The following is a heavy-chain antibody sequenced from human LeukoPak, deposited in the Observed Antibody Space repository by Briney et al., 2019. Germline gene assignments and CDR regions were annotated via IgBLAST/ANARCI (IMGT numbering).Heavy chain of an antibody. CDR3: ARGIKDIVATIGGG. CDR2: ISSSSSYI. V-gene: IGHV3-21*01. D-gene: IGHD5-12*01. Sequence: GGSLRLSCAASGFTFSSYSMNWVRQAPGKGLEWVSSISSSSSYIYYADSVKGRFTISRDNAKNSLYLQMNSLRAEDTAVYYRARGIKDIVATIGGGWGQGTLVTVSS. J-gene: IGHJ4*02. CDR1: GFTFSSYS.